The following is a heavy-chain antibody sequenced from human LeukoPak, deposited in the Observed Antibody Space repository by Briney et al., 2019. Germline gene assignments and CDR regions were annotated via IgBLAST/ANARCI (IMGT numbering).Heavy chain of an antibody. V-gene: IGHV3-33*01. CDR3: ARARWLDW. Sequence: PGGSLRLSCAASGFPFYRYGFHWVRQTPGKGLEWLAEIWSDGSRIHYADSVQGRFTISRDSPKNTLYLQMNSLRAEDTAVYYCARARWLDWWGQGTLVTVSS. J-gene: IGHJ5*01. CDR1: GFPFYRYG. CDR2: IWSDGSRI.